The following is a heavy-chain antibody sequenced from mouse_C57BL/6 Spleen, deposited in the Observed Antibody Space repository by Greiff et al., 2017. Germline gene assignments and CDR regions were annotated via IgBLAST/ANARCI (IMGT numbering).Heavy chain of an antibody. CDR3: AREGYYKYFDV. D-gene: IGHD2-3*01. CDR2: IYPGDGDT. Sequence: VMLVESGPELVKPGASVKISCKASGYAFSSSWMNWVKQRPGKGLEWIGRIYPGDGDTNYNGKFKGKATLTADKSSSTAYMQLSSLTSEDSAVYFCAREGYYKYFDVWGTGTTVTVSS. V-gene: IGHV1-82*01. J-gene: IGHJ1*03. CDR1: GYAFSSSW.